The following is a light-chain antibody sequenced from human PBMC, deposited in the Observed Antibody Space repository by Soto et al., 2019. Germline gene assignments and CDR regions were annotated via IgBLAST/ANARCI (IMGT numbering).Light chain of an antibody. CDR1: QSISSY. V-gene: IGKV1-39*01. J-gene: IGKJ1*01. CDR3: RQSYSTPQT. CDR2: AAS. Sequence: DIQMTQSPSSLSASVGDRVTITCRASQSISSYLNWYQQKPGKAPKLLIYAASSLQSGVPSRFSGSGSGTDFTLTISSLQPEDFATYYCRQSYSTPQTFGQGTKVDNK.